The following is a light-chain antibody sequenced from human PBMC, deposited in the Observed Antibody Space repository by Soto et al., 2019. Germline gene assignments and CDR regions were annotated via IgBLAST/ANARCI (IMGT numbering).Light chain of an antibody. CDR3: QQTYSGPQT. Sequence: DIQMTQSPSSLSASVGDRVTIACRASQSISNSVNWYQQKPGKAPKFLICAASSLPSGVPSRFSGTGSGTDITLTISSLQPEDFATYYCQQTYSGPQTFGQGTKVEIK. CDR1: QSISNS. V-gene: IGKV1-39*01. J-gene: IGKJ1*01. CDR2: AAS.